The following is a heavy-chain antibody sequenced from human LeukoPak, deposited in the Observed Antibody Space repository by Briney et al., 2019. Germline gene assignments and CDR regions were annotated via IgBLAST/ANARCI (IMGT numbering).Heavy chain of an antibody. CDR1: GGTFSSYA. CDR3: ARGGDYVWGSPTSYFDY. J-gene: IGHJ4*02. Sequence: SVKVSCKASGGTFSSYAISWVRQAPGQGLEWMGGIIPIFGTANYAQKFQGRVTITTDESTSTAYMELSSLRSEDTAVYYCARGGDYVWGSPTSYFDYWGQGTLVTVSS. V-gene: IGHV1-69*05. CDR2: IIPIFGTA. D-gene: IGHD3-16*01.